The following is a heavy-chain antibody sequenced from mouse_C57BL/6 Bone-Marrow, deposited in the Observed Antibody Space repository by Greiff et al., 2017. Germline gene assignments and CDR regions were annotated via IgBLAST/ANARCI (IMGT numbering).Heavy chain of an antibody. V-gene: IGHV1-7*01. Sequence: QVQLQQSGAELAKPGASVKLSCKASGYTFTSYWMHWVQQRPGQGLEWIGYINPSSGYTTYNQKFKDKATLTADKSSSTAYMQLSSLTYEDSAVYYCARGLVDPLFYYAMDYWGQGTSVTVSS. J-gene: IGHJ4*01. D-gene: IGHD2-2*01. CDR2: INPSSGYT. CDR1: GYTFTSYW. CDR3: ARGLVDPLFYYAMDY.